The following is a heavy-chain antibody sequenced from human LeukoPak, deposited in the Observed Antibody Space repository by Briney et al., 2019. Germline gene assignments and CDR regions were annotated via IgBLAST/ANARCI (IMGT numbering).Heavy chain of an antibody. D-gene: IGHD3-3*01. Sequence: GESLRISCRASGYIFSNYWIAWVRQMPGKGLEWVGIFNPRDSTTRYSPSFQGPVTFSADNSISTAYLQWRNLRASDTAVYYCARHWSAAWFAYWGQGTQVTVSS. J-gene: IGHJ4*02. V-gene: IGHV5-51*01. CDR3: ARHWSAAWFAY. CDR2: FNPRDSTT. CDR1: GYIFSNYW.